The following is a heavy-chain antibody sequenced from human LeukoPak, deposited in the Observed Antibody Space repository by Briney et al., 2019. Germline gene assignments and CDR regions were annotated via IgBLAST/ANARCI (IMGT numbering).Heavy chain of an antibody. V-gene: IGHV3-7*01. D-gene: IGHD3-10*01. J-gene: IGHJ4*02. CDR1: GFTFSSYW. Sequence: PGGSLRLSCAASGFTFSSYWMNWVRQAPVKGLEWVANIKEDGSEKYYVDSVKGRFTISRDNAKNSLYLQMNSLRAEDTAVYYCARDPSSIRGSFDYWGQGTLVTVSS. CDR2: IKEDGSEK. CDR3: ARDPSSIRGSFDY.